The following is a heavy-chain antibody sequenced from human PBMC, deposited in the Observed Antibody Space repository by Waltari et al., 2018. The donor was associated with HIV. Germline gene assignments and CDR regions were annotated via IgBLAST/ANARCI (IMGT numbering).Heavy chain of an antibody. CDR2: ISYYGDNK. V-gene: IGHV3-30*18. CDR1: GFNFSSYA. D-gene: IGHD6-19*01. Sequence: QVQLVESGGGVVQPGRSLRLSCAAPGFNFSSYAMHWVRQSPGKVLEWVAVISYYGDNKYYADSVKGRFTISRDNSKNTLYLQMNSLRAEDTAVYYCAKGASGWSPGYWGQGTLVTVSS. CDR3: AKGASGWSPGY. J-gene: IGHJ4*02.